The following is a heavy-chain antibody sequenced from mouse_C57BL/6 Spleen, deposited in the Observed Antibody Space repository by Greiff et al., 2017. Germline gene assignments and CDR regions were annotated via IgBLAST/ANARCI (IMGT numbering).Heavy chain of an antibody. CDR3: ARSQIYYYGSYAMDY. CDR1: GYTFTDYY. V-gene: IGHV1-26*01. D-gene: IGHD1-1*01. CDR2: INPNNGGT. Sequence: EVKLMESGPELVKPGASVKVSCKASGYTFTDYYMNWVKQSHGKSLEWIGDINPNNGGTSYNQKFKGKATLTVDKSSSTAYMEIRSLTSEDSAVYYCARSQIYYYGSYAMDYWGQGTSVTVSS. J-gene: IGHJ4*01.